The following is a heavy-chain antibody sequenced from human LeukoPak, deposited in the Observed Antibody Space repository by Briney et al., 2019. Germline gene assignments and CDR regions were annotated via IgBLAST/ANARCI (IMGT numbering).Heavy chain of an antibody. CDR3: AKDTVPANNYYYMDV. J-gene: IGHJ6*03. CDR2: ISWDGGST. V-gene: IGHV3-43*01. CDR1: GFTFDDYT. D-gene: IGHD2-2*01. Sequence: GGSLRLSCAASGFTFDDYTMHWVRQAPGKGLEWVSLISWDGGSTYYADSVKGRFTISRDNSKNSLYLQMNRLRTEDTALYYCAKDTVPANNYYYMDVWGKGTTVTVSS.